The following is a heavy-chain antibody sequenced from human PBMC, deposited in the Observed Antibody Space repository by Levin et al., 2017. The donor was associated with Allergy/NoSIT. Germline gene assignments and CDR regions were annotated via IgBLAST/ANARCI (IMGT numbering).Heavy chain of an antibody. V-gene: IGHV3-30*18. J-gene: IGHJ3*02. CDR2: ISYDGNYK. D-gene: IGHD3-22*01. Sequence: GGSLRLSCVTSGFSFSRYGMHWVRQAPGKGLEWVAVISYDGNYKYSADSVKGRFTISRDNSKNTLYLQMNSLRGEDTAVYYCAKLYDNSPQLHRFDMWGEGTVVIVSS. CDR3: AKLYDNSPQLHRFDM. CDR1: GFSFSRYG.